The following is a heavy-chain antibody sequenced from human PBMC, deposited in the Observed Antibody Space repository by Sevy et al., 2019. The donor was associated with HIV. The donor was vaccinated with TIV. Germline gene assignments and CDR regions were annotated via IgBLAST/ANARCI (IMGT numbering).Heavy chain of an antibody. CDR3: AGENARGRGYS. CDR1: GGSITSLY. CDR2: IYYNGHI. V-gene: IGHV4-59*08. D-gene: IGHD3-10*01. Sequence: SETLSLTCTVSGGSITSLYWNWIRQPPGKGLEWFANIYYNGHINYNPSLKSRVTLSLDTSKNQFSLSLSSVTAADTAMYYCAGENARGRGYSWGQGTLVTVSS. J-gene: IGHJ4*02.